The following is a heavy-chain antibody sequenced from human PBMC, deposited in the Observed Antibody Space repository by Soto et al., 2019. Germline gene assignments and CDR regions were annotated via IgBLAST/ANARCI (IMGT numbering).Heavy chain of an antibody. Sequence: EVQLEQSGAEVKKPGESLRISCKGSGYNFVSYWINWVRQTPGKGLEWMGRIDPIDSKTKYSPSLEGHITISVDKSISTTYLQWSSLKASDTAIYYCARRIAAAGGYYYYAFDVWGQGTAVTVSS. CDR2: IDPIDSKT. J-gene: IGHJ6*02. D-gene: IGHD6-13*01. CDR3: ARRIAAAGGYYYYAFDV. CDR1: GYNFVSYW. V-gene: IGHV5-10-1*03.